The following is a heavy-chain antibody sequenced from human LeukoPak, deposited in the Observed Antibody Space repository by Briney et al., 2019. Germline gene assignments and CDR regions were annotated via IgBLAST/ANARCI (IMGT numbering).Heavy chain of an antibody. J-gene: IGHJ6*03. CDR1: GFTFSSYS. CDR2: ISSSSSYI. V-gene: IGHV3-21*01. D-gene: IGHD6-6*01. CDR3: ARFHGSSAYYYYYYMDV. Sequence: PGGSLRLSCAASGFTFSSYSMNWVRQAPGKGLEWVSSISSSSSYIYYADSVKGRFTISRDNAKNSLYLQMNSLRAEDTAVYYCARFHGSSAYYYYYYMDVWGKGTTVTVSS.